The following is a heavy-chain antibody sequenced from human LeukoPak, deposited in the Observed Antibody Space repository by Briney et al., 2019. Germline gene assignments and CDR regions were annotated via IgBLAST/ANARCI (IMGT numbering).Heavy chain of an antibody. CDR3: AKSLVSSGYRLDY. V-gene: IGHV3-30*02. D-gene: IGHD3-22*01. CDR1: GFTFSSYG. CDR2: IRYDGSNK. J-gene: IGHJ4*02. Sequence: PGGSLRLSCAASGFTFSSYGMHWVRQAPGKGLEWVAFIRYDGSNKYYADSVKGRFTISRDNSKNSLYLQMNSLRTEDTALYYCAKSLVSSGYRLDYWGQGTLVTVSS.